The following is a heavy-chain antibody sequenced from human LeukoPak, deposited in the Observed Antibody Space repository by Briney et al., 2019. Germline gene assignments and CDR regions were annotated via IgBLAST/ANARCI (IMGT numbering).Heavy chain of an antibody. CDR2: IYYSGST. J-gene: IGHJ6*03. V-gene: IGHV4-59*01. CDR3: ARAYDLWFGDDWHNYYMDV. Sequence: PSETLSLTCTVSGGSISSYYWSWIRQPPGKGLEWIGYIYYSGSTNYNPSLKSRVTISVDTSKNQFSLKLSSVTAADTAVYYCARAYDLWFGDDWHNYYMDVWGKGTTVTVSS. CDR1: GGSISSYY. D-gene: IGHD3-10*01.